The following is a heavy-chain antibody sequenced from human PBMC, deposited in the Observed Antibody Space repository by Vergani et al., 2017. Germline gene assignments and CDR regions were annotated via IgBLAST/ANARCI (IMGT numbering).Heavy chain of an antibody. J-gene: IGHJ3*02. CDR3: AKSEAILLWFGEDTFDI. D-gene: IGHD3-10*01. Sequence: EVQLLESGGGLVQPGGSLRLSCAASGFTFSSYAMSWVRQAPGKGLEWVSAISGSGGSPYYADSVKGRFTISRDNSKNTLYLQMNSLRAEDTAVYYCAKSEAILLWFGEDTFDIWGQGTMVTISS. CDR1: GFTFSSYA. CDR2: ISGSGGSP. V-gene: IGHV3-23*01.